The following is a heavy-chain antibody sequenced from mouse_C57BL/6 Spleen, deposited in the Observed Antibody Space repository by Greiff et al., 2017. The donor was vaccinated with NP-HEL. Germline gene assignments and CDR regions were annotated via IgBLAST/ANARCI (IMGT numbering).Heavy chain of an antibody. CDR2: IDPETGGT. J-gene: IGHJ2*01. Sequence: QVQLKQSGAELVRPGASVTLSCKASGYTFTDYEMHWVKQTPVHGLEWIGAIDPETGGTAYNQKFKGKAILTADKSSSTAYMELRSLTSEDSAVYYCTRESRGDYFDYWGQGTTLTVSS. CDR3: TRESRGDYFDY. V-gene: IGHV1-15*01. D-gene: IGHD1-1*01. CDR1: GYTFTDYE.